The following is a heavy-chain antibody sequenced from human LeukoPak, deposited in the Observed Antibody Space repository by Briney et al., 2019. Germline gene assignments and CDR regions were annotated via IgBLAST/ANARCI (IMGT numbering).Heavy chain of an antibody. V-gene: IGHV3-48*04. CDR1: GFTFSSYS. D-gene: IGHD6-6*01. J-gene: IGHJ6*03. CDR3: ARDSARPLGYYYYYMDV. CDR2: MSTSNSAI. Sequence: GGSLRLSCAASGFTFSSYSMNWVRQAPGKGLEWVSYMSTSNSAIYYADSVKGRFTISRDNAKNSLYLQMNSLRAEDTAVYYCARDSARPLGYYYYYMDVWGKGTTVTVSS.